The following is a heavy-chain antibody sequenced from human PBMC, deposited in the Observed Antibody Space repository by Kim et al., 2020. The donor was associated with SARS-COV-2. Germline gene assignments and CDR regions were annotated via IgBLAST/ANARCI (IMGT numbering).Heavy chain of an antibody. Sequence: ASVKVSCKASGYTFTGYYMHWVRQAPGQGLEWMGWINPNSGGTNYAQKFQCRVTMTRDTSNSTAYMELSRLRSDDTAVYYCARDSERDSSGWYGNWFDHWGQGTLVTVSS. J-gene: IGHJ5*02. CDR2: INPNSGGT. V-gene: IGHV1-2*02. CDR3: ARDSERDSSGWYGNWFDH. CDR1: GYTFTGYY. D-gene: IGHD6-19*01.